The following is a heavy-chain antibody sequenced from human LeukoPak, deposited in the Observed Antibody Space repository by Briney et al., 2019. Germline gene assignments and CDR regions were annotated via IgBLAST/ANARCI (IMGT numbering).Heavy chain of an antibody. V-gene: IGHV3-66*01. CDR1: GLTVSSNY. Sequence: GGSLRLSCAVSGLTVSSNYISWVRQAPGKGLEWVSVIYSGGNTYYADSVKGRFTISRDNSKNTLYLQMNSLRAEDTAVYYCARDRFGYGGNSGLWGQGTLVTVSS. CDR3: ARDRFGYGGNSGL. J-gene: IGHJ4*02. D-gene: IGHD4-23*01. CDR2: IYSGGNT.